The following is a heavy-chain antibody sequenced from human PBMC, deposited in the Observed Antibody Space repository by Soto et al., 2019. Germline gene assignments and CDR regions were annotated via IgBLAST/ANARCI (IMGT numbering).Heavy chain of an antibody. CDR1: GFTFISYG. V-gene: IGHV3-33*01. CDR2: IWYDGSNK. Sequence: WGSLRLSCAASGFTFISYGMHWVRHSPFKGLEWVAVIWYDGSNKYYADSVKGRFTISRDNSKNTLYLQMNSLRAEDTAVYYCARVFGPPTTRYCSSTSCYYYYYGMDVWGQGTTVTVSS. J-gene: IGHJ6*02. CDR3: ARVFGPPTTRYCSSTSCYYYYYGMDV. D-gene: IGHD2-2*01.